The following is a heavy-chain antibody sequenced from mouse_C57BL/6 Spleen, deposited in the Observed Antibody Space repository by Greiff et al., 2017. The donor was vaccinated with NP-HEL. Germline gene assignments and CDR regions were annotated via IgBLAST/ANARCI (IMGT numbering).Heavy chain of an antibody. CDR1: GYTFTSYW. CDR2: IDPSDSYT. CDR3: AIYYGSSSFAY. Sequence: QVQLQQSGAELVKPGASVKLSCKASGYTFTSYWMQWVKQRPGRGLEWIGEIDPSDSYTNYNQKFKGKATLTVDTSSSTAYMQLSSLTSEDSAVYYCAIYYGSSSFAYWGQGTLVTVSA. V-gene: IGHV1-50*01. D-gene: IGHD1-1*01. J-gene: IGHJ3*01.